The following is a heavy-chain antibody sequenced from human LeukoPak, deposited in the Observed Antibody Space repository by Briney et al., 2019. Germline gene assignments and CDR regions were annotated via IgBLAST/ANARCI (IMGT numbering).Heavy chain of an antibody. CDR3: ARPYDSNRDHSGYGY. J-gene: IGHJ4*02. D-gene: IGHD5-12*01. Sequence: TGGSLRLSCAASGFTFNSYWMTWVRQAPGKGPEWVANIKQDGSERYYVGSVKGRFTISRDNAKNSLYLQMNSLRAEDTAVYYCARPYDSNRDHSGYGYWGRGTLVTVSS. CDR2: IKQDGSER. CDR1: GFTFNSYW. V-gene: IGHV3-7*02.